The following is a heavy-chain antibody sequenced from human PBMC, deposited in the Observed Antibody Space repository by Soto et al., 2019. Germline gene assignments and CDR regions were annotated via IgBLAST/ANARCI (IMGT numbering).Heavy chain of an antibody. CDR1: GVTVSSNY. CDR2: IYSGGST. J-gene: IGHJ4*02. Sequence: EVQLVESGGGLVQPGGSLRLSCAASGVTVSSNYMSWVRQAPGKGLEWVSVIYSGGSTYYADSVKGRFTISRDNSKNTLDLQMNSLRAEDTAGYYCARHGYNYGGGYFDHLGQGTLVTVSS. V-gene: IGHV3-66*04. CDR3: ARHGYNYGGGYFDH. D-gene: IGHD5-18*01.